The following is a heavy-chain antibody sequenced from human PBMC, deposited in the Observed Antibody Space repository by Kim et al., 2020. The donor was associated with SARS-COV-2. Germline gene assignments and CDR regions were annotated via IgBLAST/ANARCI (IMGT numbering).Heavy chain of an antibody. Sequence: DSGKGRFTVARENSKDTLYLQMNSLRGEDTAVYYCAKGDCSSTSCYTKNSWGRGTLVTVSS. CDR3: AKGDCSSTSCYTKNS. J-gene: IGHJ4*02. V-gene: IGHV3-23*01. D-gene: IGHD2-2*02.